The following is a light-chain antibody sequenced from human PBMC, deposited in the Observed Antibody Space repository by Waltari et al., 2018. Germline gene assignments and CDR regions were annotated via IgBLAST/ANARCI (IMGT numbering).Light chain of an antibody. Sequence: EIVLTQSPGTLSVSPGERATLSCRASQRVGRTLAWYQQKPGQAPRHLIYGASSRATGIPDRFSGSGSGTDFSFTISRLEPEDFAVYYCQPYVRLPVTFGQGTKVEIK. CDR1: QRVGRT. CDR3: QPYVRLPVT. V-gene: IGKV3-20*01. J-gene: IGKJ1*01. CDR2: GAS.